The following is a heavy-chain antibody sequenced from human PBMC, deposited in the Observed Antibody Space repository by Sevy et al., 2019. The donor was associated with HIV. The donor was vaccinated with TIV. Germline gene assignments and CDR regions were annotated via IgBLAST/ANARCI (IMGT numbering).Heavy chain of an antibody. CDR1: GFTFSDYG. V-gene: IGHV3-33*01. J-gene: IGHJ6*03. CDR2: IWSDGSNK. CDR3: ARDGLGTISEEDYYMDV. Sequence: GGSLRLSCAACGFTFSDYGMHWVRQAPGKGLEWVAVIWSDGSNKYYGDSVKGRFTISRDNSKNTLYLQMNSLRAEDTAVYYCARDGLGTISEEDYYMDVWGKGTTVTVSS. D-gene: IGHD1-1*01.